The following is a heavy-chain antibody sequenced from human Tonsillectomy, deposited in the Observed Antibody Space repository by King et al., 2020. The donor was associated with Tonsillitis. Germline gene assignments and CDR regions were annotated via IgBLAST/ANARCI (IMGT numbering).Heavy chain of an antibody. Sequence: VQLVQSGAELKKPGYSLKVSCKASGGTFNNYGISWVRQAPGQGLEWMEGIIPIFVATNYAQKFQVRFTITTDESTRTAYMELSRLRSDDTAVYYCARRGIINYGMDVWGQGTTVIVSS. D-gene: IGHD2-15*01. CDR1: GGTFNNYG. CDR2: IIPIFVAT. J-gene: IGHJ6*02. V-gene: IGHV1-69*01. CDR3: ARRGIINYGMDV.